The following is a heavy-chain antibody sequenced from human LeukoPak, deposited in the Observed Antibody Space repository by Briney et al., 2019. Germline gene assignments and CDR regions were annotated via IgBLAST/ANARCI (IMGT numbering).Heavy chain of an antibody. CDR3: ARDRNWNDGGWFDP. D-gene: IGHD1-1*01. Sequence: ASVKVSCKASGYTFTGYYMHWVRQAPGQGLEWMGWINPNSGGTNYAQKFQGRVTMTRDTSICTAYMELSRLRSDDTAVYYCARDRNWNDGGWFDPWGQGTLVTVSS. CDR2: INPNSGGT. CDR1: GYTFTGYY. V-gene: IGHV1-2*02. J-gene: IGHJ5*02.